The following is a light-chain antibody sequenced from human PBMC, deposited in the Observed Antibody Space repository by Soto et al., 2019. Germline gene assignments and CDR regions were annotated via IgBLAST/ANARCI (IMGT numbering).Light chain of an antibody. CDR2: TTN. CDR1: SGSVSASSY. J-gene: IGLJ3*02. V-gene: IGLV8-61*01. CDR3: VLYMGSGIWV. Sequence: QTVVTQEPSFSVSPGGTVTLTRGLTSGSVSASSYPSWYQQTPGQAPRTLIYTTNTRSSGVPDRFSGSILGNKAALTITGAQADDESDYYCVLYMGSGIWVFGGGTKLTVL.